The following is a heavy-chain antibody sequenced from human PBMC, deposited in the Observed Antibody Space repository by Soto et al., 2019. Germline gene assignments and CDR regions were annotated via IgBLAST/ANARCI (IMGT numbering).Heavy chain of an antibody. CDR3: ARGSSWYGNYYYYGMDV. V-gene: IGHV4-34*01. CDR2: INHSGST. CDR1: GGSFSGYY. J-gene: IGHJ6*04. Sequence: PSETLSLTCAVYGGSFSGYYWSWIRQPPGKGLEWIGEINHSGSTNYNPSLKSRVTISVDTSKNQFSLKLSSVTAADTAVYYCARGSSWYGNYYYYGMDVWGKGTTVTVSS. D-gene: IGHD6-13*01.